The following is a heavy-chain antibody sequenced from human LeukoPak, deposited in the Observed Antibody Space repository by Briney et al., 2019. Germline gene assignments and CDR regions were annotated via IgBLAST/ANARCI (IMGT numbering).Heavy chain of an antibody. Sequence: PGGSLRLSCAASGFTFSSYWMSWVRQAPGKGLEWVANIKQDGSEKYYVDSVKGRFTISRDNAKNSLYLQMNSLRAEDTAVYYCARVLGLRYFDWLLYYWGQGTLVTVSS. CDR1: GFTFSSYW. D-gene: IGHD3-9*01. J-gene: IGHJ4*02. CDR3: ARVLGLRYFDWLLYY. V-gene: IGHV3-7*01. CDR2: IKQDGSEK.